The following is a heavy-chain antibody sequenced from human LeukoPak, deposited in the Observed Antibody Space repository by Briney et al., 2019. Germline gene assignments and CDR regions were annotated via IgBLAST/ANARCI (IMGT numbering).Heavy chain of an antibody. J-gene: IGHJ5*02. CDR1: GFTFSSYA. V-gene: IGHV3-30-3*01. CDR2: ISYDGSNK. CDR3: ARDRDSSGENWFDP. D-gene: IGHD3-22*01. Sequence: GGSLRLSCAASGFTFSSYAMHWIRQAPGKGPEWVAVISYDGSNKYYADSVKGRFTISRDNSKNTLYLQMNSLRAEDTAVYYCARDRDSSGENWFDPWGQGTLVTVSS.